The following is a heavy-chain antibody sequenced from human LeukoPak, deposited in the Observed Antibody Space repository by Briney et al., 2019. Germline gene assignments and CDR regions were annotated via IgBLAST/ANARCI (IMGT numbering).Heavy chain of an antibody. D-gene: IGHD1-26*01. V-gene: IGHV4-30-2*01. Sequence: PSQTLTLTCTVFGGSTSSGGYYWSWIRQPPGKGLEWIGYIYHSGSTYYNPSLKRRVTISVDRSKNQFSLKLSSVTAADTAVYYCARDVIVGATPYLDYWGQGTLVTVSS. CDR1: GGSTSSGGYY. J-gene: IGHJ4*02. CDR2: IYHSGST. CDR3: ARDVIVGATPYLDY.